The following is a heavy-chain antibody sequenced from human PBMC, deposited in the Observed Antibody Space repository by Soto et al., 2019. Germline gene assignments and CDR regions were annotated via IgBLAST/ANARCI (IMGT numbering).Heavy chain of an antibody. CDR2: ISGSGGST. CDR1: GFTFSSYA. CDR3: AKDREGSGWYEEDY. J-gene: IGHJ4*02. Sequence: EVQLLESGGGLVQPGGSLRLSCAASGFTFSSYAMSWVRQAPGKGLEWVSAISGSGGSTYYADSVKGRFTISRDNSKNTLYLQINSLRAEDTAVYYCAKDREGSGWYEEDYWGQGTLVTVSS. V-gene: IGHV3-23*01. D-gene: IGHD6-19*01.